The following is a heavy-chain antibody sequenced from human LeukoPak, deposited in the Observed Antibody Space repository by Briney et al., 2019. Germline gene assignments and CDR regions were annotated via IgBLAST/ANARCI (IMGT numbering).Heavy chain of an antibody. J-gene: IGHJ2*01. CDR1: GFTFADYA. CDR3: AKDRWAVARDLDL. Sequence: PGGSLRLSCAASGFTFADYAMSWVRQAPGKGLEWVSGISGSGGSTYYADSVKGRFTVSRDNSKDTLNLQMNSLRAEDTAVYYCAKDRWAVARDLDLWGRGTVVIVSS. CDR2: ISGSGGST. D-gene: IGHD6-19*01. V-gene: IGHV3-23*01.